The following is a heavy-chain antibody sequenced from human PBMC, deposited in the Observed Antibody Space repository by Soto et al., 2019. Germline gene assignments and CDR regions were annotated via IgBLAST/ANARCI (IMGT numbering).Heavy chain of an antibody. J-gene: IGHJ4*02. CDR3: ARGPRLRFLEWPPGN. CDR1: GGSISSADYY. CDR2: IYYSGST. D-gene: IGHD3-3*01. Sequence: PSETLSLTCTVSGGSISSADYYWSWIRQPPGKGLEWIGYIYYSGSTYYNPSLKSRVTISVDTSKNQFSLKLSSVTAADTAVYYCARGPRLRFLEWPPGNWGQGTLVTVSS. V-gene: IGHV4-30-4*01.